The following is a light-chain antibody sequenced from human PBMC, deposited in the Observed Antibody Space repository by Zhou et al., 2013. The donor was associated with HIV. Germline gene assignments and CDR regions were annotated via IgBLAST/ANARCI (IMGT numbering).Light chain of an antibody. CDR3: HQYNSYPYT. CDR2: AAA. CDR1: EDIKTS. Sequence: DIQLTQSPSYLSASVGDRVTITCRASEDIKTSLNWYQQRAGGAPNLLIFAAATLQSGVPSRFSGRGSGTEFTLTITSLQPEDFATYFCHQYNSYPYTFGLGTILEI. J-gene: IGKJ2*01. V-gene: IGKV1-9*01.